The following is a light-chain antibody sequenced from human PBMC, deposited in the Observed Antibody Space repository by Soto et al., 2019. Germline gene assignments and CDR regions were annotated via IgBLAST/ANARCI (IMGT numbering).Light chain of an antibody. CDR2: KAS. CDR3: QQYNSYSRT. J-gene: IGKJ1*01. CDR1: QSISRL. V-gene: IGKV1-5*03. Sequence: DIQMTQYPSTLSASVGDRVTITCRASQSISRLLAWYQKKPGKAPKRLIYKASSLESGVPSRLRGSGYGTELTLTISSMQNDDFETYYCQQYNSYSRTFGHGTKVDIK.